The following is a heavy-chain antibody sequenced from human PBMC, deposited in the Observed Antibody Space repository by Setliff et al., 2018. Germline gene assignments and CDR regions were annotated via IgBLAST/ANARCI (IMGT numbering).Heavy chain of an antibody. CDR2: IYYSGGT. CDR3: ARYVDIVVVPARSDFDY. CDR1: GGSISSSSYY. V-gene: IGHV4-39*01. J-gene: IGHJ4*02. D-gene: IGHD2-2*03. Sequence: PSETLSLTCTVAGGSISSSSYYWGWIRQPPGKGLEWIGSIYYSGGTYYNPSLKSRVTISVDTSKNQFSLKLSSVTAADTAVYYCARYVDIVVVPARSDFDYWGQGTLVTVSS.